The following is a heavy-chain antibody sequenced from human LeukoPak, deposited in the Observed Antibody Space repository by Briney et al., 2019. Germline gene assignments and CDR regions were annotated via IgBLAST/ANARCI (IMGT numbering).Heavy chain of an antibody. CDR2: IKQDASEK. V-gene: IGHV3-7*03. CDR1: GFTFSTFW. Sequence: GGSLRLSCTASGFTFSTFWMSWVRQAPGKGLEWVANIKQDASEKYYVDSVKGRFTISRDNAGPSLYLQMNSLRPEDTAVYYCARGGSWADYWGQGTLVTVSS. D-gene: IGHD1-26*01. J-gene: IGHJ4*02. CDR3: ARGGSWADY.